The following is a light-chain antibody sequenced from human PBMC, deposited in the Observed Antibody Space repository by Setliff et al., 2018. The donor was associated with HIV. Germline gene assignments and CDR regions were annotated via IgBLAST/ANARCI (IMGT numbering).Light chain of an antibody. J-gene: IGLJ1*01. CDR1: SSDVGGYNY. CDR2: EVT. V-gene: IGLV2-14*01. CDR3: SSYTIRNTLL. Sequence: QSVLTQAASVSGSPGQSITISCTGTSSDVGGYNYVSWYQQHPGKAPKLMIYEVTNRPSGISNRFSGSKSGNTASLTISGLQAEDEADYYCSSYTIRNTLLFGTGTKVTVL.